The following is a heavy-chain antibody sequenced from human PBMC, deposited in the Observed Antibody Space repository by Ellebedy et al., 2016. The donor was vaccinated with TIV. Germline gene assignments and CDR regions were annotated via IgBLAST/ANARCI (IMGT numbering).Heavy chain of an antibody. Sequence: ESLKISXAASGFSLRSYGMHWVRQAPGKGLEWIAYAFHKWTTNYDPSFESRATISIDTATNQFSLKLTSVTAADTAVYYCARHNFDSSDLDSWGPGILVTVS. CDR2: AFHKWTT. CDR1: GFSLRSYG. J-gene: IGHJ4*02. CDR3: ARHNFDSSDLDS. V-gene: IGHV4-59*08. D-gene: IGHD3-22*01.